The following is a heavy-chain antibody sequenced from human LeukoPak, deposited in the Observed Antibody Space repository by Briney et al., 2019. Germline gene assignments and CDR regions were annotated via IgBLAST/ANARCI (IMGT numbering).Heavy chain of an antibody. D-gene: IGHD6-13*01. V-gene: IGHV1-2*02. CDR1: GYTFTGYY. J-gene: IGHJ4*02. CDR2: INPNSGGT. Sequence: ASVKVSCKASGYTFTGYYMHWVRQATGQGLEWMGWINPNSGGTNYAQKSQGRVTMTRDTSISTAYMELSRLRSDDTAVYYCAREYTWGRYSSSPSRRFDYWGQGTLVTVSS. CDR3: AREYTWGRYSSSPSRRFDY.